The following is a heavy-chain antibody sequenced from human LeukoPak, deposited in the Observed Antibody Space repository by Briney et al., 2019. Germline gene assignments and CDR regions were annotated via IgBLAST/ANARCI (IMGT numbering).Heavy chain of an antibody. CDR3: ARRAVDNSYYYYMDV. CDR2: MNPKSGNT. D-gene: IGHD6-19*01. Sequence: ASVKVSCKASGYTFTSYDINWVRQVTGQGLEWMGWMNPKSGNTGYAQKFQGRVTITRNTSISTAYMEVSSLRYEDTAVYYCARRAVDNSYYYYMDVRGKGTTVTVSS. V-gene: IGHV1-8*03. CDR1: GYTFTSYD. J-gene: IGHJ6*03.